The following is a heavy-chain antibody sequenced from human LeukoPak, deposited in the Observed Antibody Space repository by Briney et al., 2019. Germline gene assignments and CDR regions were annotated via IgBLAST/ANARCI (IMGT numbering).Heavy chain of an antibody. CDR2: IYHSGST. J-gene: IGHJ5*02. V-gene: IGHV4-38-2*02. CDR1: GYSISSGYY. CDR3: ARHVEYYDFWSGYPDLDP. Sequence: SETLSLTCTVSGYSISSGYYWGWIRQPPGKGLEWIGSIYHSGSTYYNPSLKSRVTISVDTSKNQFSLKLSSVTAADTAVYYCARHVEYYDFWSGYPDLDPWGQGTLVTVSS. D-gene: IGHD3-3*01.